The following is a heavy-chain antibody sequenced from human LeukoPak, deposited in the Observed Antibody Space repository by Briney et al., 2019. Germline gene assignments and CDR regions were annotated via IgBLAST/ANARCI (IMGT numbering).Heavy chain of an antibody. J-gene: IGHJ6*03. CDR3: ARGRSSTMVRGVMKPYYYYYMDV. V-gene: IGHV1-8*03. CDR1: GGTFNSYD. D-gene: IGHD3-10*01. Sequence: WASMKVSCKASGGTFNSYDINWVRQATGQGLEWMGWMNPNSGNTGYAQKFQGRVTITRNTSISTAYMELSSLRSEDTAVYYCARGRSSTMVRGVMKPYYYYYMDVWGKGTTVTVSS. CDR2: MNPNSGNT.